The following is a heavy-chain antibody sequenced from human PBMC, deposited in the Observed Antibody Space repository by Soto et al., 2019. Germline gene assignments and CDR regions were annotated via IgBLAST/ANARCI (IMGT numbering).Heavy chain of an antibody. D-gene: IGHD6-6*01. V-gene: IGHV4-61*01. CDR1: GGSVSSGSYY. J-gene: IGHJ5*02. Sequence: SETLSLTCTVSGGSVSSGSYYWSWIRQPPGKGLEWIGYIYYSGSTNYNPSLKSRVTISVDTSKNQFSLKLSSVTAADTAVYYCARSSFPPLAARRPLLLFDPWGQGTLVTVSS. CDR3: ARSSFPPLAARRPLLLFDP. CDR2: IYYSGST.